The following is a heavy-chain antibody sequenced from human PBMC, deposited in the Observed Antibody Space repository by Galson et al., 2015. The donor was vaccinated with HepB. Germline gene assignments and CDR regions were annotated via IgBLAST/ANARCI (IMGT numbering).Heavy chain of an antibody. V-gene: IGHV3-48*02. CDR2: ISSSSSTI. J-gene: IGHJ4*02. CDR3: ARDHITMVRGVIINDFDY. CDR1: GFTFSSYS. D-gene: IGHD3-10*01. Sequence: SLRLSCAASGFTFSSYSMNWVRQVPGKGLEWVSYISSSSSTIYYADSVKGRFTISRDTAKNSLYLQMNSLRDEDTAVYYCARDHITMVRGVIINDFDYWGQGTLVTVSS.